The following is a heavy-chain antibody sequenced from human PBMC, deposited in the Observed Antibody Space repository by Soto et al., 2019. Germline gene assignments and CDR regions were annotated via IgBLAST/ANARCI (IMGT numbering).Heavy chain of an antibody. V-gene: IGHV6-1*01. CDR1: GDTVSSNSAA. Sequence: SQTLSLTCAIFGDTVSSNSAAWNWIRQSPSRGLEWLGRTYYRSKWYNDYAVSVNSRITINPDTFKNQLSLQLNSVTPDDTAVYYCARVRSGWSDKYYYGMDVWGQGTTVTVSS. CDR3: ARVRSGWSDKYYYGMDV. D-gene: IGHD6-19*01. J-gene: IGHJ6*02. CDR2: TYYRSKWYN.